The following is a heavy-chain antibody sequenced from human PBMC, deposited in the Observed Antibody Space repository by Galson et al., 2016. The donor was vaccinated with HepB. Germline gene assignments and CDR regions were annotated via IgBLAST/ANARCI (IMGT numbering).Heavy chain of an antibody. CDR3: AKVVGATPPLFDF. J-gene: IGHJ4*02. V-gene: IGHV3-23*01. CDR1: GFTFSSYA. D-gene: IGHD1-26*01. Sequence: SLRLSCAASGFTFSSYAMTWVRQAPGKGLEWVSAISGSGGNTYYADSVKGRFTISRDNSKNTLYLQMNSLSAEDTAVYYCAKVVGATPPLFDFWGQGTLVTVSS. CDR2: ISGSGGNT.